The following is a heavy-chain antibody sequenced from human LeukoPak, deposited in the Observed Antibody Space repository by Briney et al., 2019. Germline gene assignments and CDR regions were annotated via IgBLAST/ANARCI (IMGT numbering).Heavy chain of an antibody. D-gene: IGHD1-20*01. J-gene: IGHJ4*02. CDR2: IYYSGST. Sequence: LRLSCAASGFTFSSYAMSWIRQPPGKGLDWIGYIYYSGSTYYNPSLKSRVTISVDTSKNQFSLKLSSVTAADTAVYYCARGITGTNFDYWGQGTLVTVSS. V-gene: IGHV4-30-4*08. CDR3: ARGITGTNFDY. CDR1: GFTFSSYA.